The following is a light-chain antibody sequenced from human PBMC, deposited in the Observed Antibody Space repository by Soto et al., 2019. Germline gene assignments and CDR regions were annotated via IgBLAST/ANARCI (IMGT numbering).Light chain of an antibody. CDR1: QGISSY. J-gene: IGKJ4*01. CDR3: QQYDNLPLT. CDR2: GAS. Sequence: TQSPSSLSASVGDRVTITCRASQGISSYLAWYQQKPGKAPKLLISGASALQSGVPSRFSGSGSGTDFTLTISSLQPEDFATYYCQQYDNLPLTFGGGTKVDIK. V-gene: IGKV1-9*01.